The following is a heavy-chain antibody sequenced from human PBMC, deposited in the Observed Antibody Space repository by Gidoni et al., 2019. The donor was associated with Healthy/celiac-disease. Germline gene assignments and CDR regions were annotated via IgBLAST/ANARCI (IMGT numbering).Heavy chain of an antibody. CDR2: IYHSGST. J-gene: IGHJ4*02. CDR1: GYSISSGYY. Sequence: QVQLQESGPGLVKPSETLSLTCAVSGYSISSGYYWGGIRQPPGKGLEWIGRIYHSGSTYYKPSLKSRVTISVDTSKNQFSLKLSSVTAADTAVYYCAREITGGNFNPFDYWGQGTLVTVSS. D-gene: IGHD7-27*01. CDR3: AREITGGNFNPFDY. V-gene: IGHV4-38-2*02.